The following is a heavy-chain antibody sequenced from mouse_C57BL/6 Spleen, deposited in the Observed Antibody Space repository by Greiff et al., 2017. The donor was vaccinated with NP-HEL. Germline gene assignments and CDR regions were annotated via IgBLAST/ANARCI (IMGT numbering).Heavy chain of an antibody. D-gene: IGHD1-1*01. V-gene: IGHV1-20*01. CDR3: ARSSLTTVVAIDY. Sequence: DVQLQESGPELVKPGDSVKISCKASGYSFTGYFMNWVMQSHGKSLEWIGRINPYNGDTFYNQKFKGKATLTVDKSSSTAHMELRSLTSEDSAVYYCARSSLTTVVAIDYWGQGTTLTVSS. CDR2: INPYNGDT. J-gene: IGHJ2*01. CDR1: GYSFTGYF.